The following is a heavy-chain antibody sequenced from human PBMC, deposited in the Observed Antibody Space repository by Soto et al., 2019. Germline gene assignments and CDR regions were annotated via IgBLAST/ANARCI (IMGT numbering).Heavy chain of an antibody. CDR1: GFTFSSYA. Sequence: EVQLLESGGGLVQPGGSLRLSCAASGFTFSSYAMSWVRQAPGKGLEWVSAISGSGGSTYYADSVKGRFTISRDNSKNTQYLQMNGLRAEDTAVYYCAKDAGDMVRGVISYFDYWGQGTLVTVSS. CDR2: ISGSGGST. V-gene: IGHV3-23*01. CDR3: AKDAGDMVRGVISYFDY. J-gene: IGHJ4*02. D-gene: IGHD3-10*01.